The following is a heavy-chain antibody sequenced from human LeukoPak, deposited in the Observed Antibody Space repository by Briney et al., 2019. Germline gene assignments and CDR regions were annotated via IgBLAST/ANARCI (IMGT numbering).Heavy chain of an antibody. CDR2: IIPIFCTA. CDR3: ARDLVATIVAPDAFDI. V-gene: IGHV1-69*05. J-gene: IGHJ3*02. Sequence: SVKVSCKASGDTFSSYAISWVRQAPGQGLEWMGRIIPIFCTANYAQKFQGRVTITTDESTSTAYMELSSLRSEDTAVYYCARDLVATIVAPDAFDIWGQGTMVTVSS. D-gene: IGHD5-12*01. CDR1: GDTFSSYA.